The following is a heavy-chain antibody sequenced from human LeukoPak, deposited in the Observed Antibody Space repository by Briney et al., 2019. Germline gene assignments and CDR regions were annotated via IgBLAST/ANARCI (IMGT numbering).Heavy chain of an antibody. CDR1: GGSFNGYY. Sequence: SETLSLTCAVYGGSFNGYYWGWIRQPPGKGLQWMGEINHSGSTNYNPSLKSRVTVSLDTSKIQFSLKLTSVTAADTAIYFCARLIKCSGGTCYRGNYFYYMDVWGKGITVTVSS. D-gene: IGHD2-15*01. J-gene: IGHJ6*03. V-gene: IGHV4-34*01. CDR2: INHSGST. CDR3: ARLIKCSGGTCYRGNYFYYMDV.